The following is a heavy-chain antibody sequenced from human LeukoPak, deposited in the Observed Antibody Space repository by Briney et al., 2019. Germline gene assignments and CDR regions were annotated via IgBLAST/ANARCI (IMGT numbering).Heavy chain of an antibody. J-gene: IGHJ1*01. CDR3: ARETYSSGWVEYFQH. D-gene: IGHD6-19*01. CDR2: ISGSGGST. CDR1: GFTFSSYA. Sequence: GGSLRLSCAASGFTFSSYAMRWVRQAPGKGLEWVSAISGSGGSTYYADSVKGRFTISRDNSKNTLYLQMNSLRAEDTAVYYCARETYSSGWVEYFQHWGQGTLVTVSS. V-gene: IGHV3-23*01.